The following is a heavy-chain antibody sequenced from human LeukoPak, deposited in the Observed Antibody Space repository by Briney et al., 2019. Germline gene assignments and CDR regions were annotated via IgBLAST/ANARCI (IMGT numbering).Heavy chain of an antibody. J-gene: IGHJ4*02. V-gene: IGHV4-59*01. CDR1: GGSLSSYY. CDR2: IYYSGST. Sequence: SETLSLTCTVSGGSLSSYYWSWIRQPPGEGLEWIGDIYYSGSTNYNPSLKSRVTISVDTSKNQFSLNVNSVTAADTAVYYGARDMAYSGGDCFPDYWGQGTLVTVSS. D-gene: IGHD2-21*02. CDR3: ARDMAYSGGDCFPDY.